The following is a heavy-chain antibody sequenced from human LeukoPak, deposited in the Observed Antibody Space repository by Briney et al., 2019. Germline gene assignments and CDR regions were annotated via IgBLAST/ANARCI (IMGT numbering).Heavy chain of an antibody. D-gene: IGHD3-16*01. Sequence: GGSLRLSCAASGFTFSHYPMHWVRQAPGKGLEWVAVMSYDGNNKYYADSVKGRFTVSRDNSKNTLYLQMNSLRVEDMAVYYCARTSGVRVQLWTELDYWGQGTLVTVSS. V-gene: IGHV3-30-3*01. CDR2: MSYDGNNK. J-gene: IGHJ4*02. CDR3: ARTSGVRVQLWTELDY. CDR1: GFTFSHYP.